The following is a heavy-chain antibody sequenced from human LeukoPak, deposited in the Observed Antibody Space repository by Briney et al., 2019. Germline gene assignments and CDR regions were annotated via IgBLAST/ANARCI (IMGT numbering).Heavy chain of an antibody. J-gene: IGHJ4*02. CDR1: GFTFSSYA. D-gene: IGHD6-19*01. CDR2: ISSSSSYI. Sequence: TGGSLRLSCAASGFTFSSYAMSWVRQAPGKGLEWVSSISSSSSYIYYADSVKGRFTISRDNAKNSLYLQMNSLRAEDTAVYYCARDRVAVADDYWGQGTLVTVSS. V-gene: IGHV3-21*01. CDR3: ARDRVAVADDY.